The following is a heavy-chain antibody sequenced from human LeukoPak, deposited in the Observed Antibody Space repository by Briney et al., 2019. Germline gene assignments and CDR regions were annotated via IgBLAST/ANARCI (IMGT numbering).Heavy chain of an antibody. CDR3: ANDLRYFDWFNGYFDY. CDR2: ISGSGGST. V-gene: IGHV3-23*01. CDR1: GFTFSSYA. D-gene: IGHD3-9*01. Sequence: PGGSLRLSCAAPGFTFSSYAMSWVRQAPGKGLEWVSAISGSGGSTYYADSVKGRFTISRDNSKNTLYLQMNSLRAEDTAVYYCANDLRYFDWFNGYFDYWGQGTLVTVSS. J-gene: IGHJ4*02.